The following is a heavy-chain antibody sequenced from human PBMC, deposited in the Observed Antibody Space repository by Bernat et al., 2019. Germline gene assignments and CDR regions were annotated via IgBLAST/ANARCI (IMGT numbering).Heavy chain of an antibody. CDR2: ISSSGSYI. D-gene: IGHD5-12*01. CDR1: GFTFSSYS. V-gene: IGHV3-21*01. J-gene: IGHJ4*02. Sequence: EVQLVESGCGLVKPGGSLRLSCAASGFTFSSYSMNCVRQAPWKWLEWVSSISSSGSYIYYADSVKGRFTISRDNAKNSLDLQMNSLRAEDSAVYYCARVDGASWDYWGQGALVTVSS. CDR3: ARVDGASWDY.